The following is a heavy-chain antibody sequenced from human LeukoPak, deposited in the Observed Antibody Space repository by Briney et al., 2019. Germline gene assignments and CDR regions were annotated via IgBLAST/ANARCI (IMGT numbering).Heavy chain of an antibody. CDR1: GFTFSSYA. J-gene: IGHJ4*02. Sequence: GGSLRLSCAASGFTFSSYAMSWVRQAPGKGLEWVSAISGSGGNTYFADSVKGRFTISRDNSKNTLYLQMNSLRAEDTAVYYCAKKLSGYSSPFDYWGQGTLVTVSS. CDR2: ISGSGGNT. V-gene: IGHV3-23*01. D-gene: IGHD6-19*01. CDR3: AKKLSGYSSPFDY.